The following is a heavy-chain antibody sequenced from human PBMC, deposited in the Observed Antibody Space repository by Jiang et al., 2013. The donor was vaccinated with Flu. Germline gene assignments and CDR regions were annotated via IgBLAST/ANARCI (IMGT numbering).Heavy chain of an antibody. CDR1: GYTFTSYG. J-gene: IGHJ6*03. CDR3: ARGRGGIFLEWLPYYYYYYMDV. V-gene: IGHV1-18*01. D-gene: IGHD3-3*01. Sequence: SGYTFTSYGISWVRQAPGQGLEWMGWISAYNGNTNYAQKLQGRVTMTTDTSTSTAYMELRSLRSDDTAVYYCARGRGGIFLEWLPYYYYYYMDVWGKGTTVTVSS. CDR2: ISAYNGNT.